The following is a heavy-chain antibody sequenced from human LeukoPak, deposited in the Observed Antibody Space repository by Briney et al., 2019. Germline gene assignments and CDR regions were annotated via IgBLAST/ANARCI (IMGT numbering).Heavy chain of an antibody. CDR3: ARDHLGSWYFDL. CDR2: ISSSSSYI. Sequence: PGGSLRLSCAASGFTFSSYSMNWVRQAPGKGLELVSSISSSSSYIYYADSVKGRFTISRDNAKNSLYLQMNSLRAEDTAVYYCARDHLGSWYFDLWGRGTLVTVSS. V-gene: IGHV3-21*01. J-gene: IGHJ2*01. D-gene: IGHD1-26*01. CDR1: GFTFSSYS.